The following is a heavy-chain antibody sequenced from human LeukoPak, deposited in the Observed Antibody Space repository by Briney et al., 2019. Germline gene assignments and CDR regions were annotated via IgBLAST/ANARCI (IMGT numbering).Heavy chain of an antibody. Sequence: SESLSLTCAVYVESFSGYYRSWIRQPPRKGLEWIGEINHSGSTNYNPSLKSRVTISVDTYKNQFSLKVSSVTAGDTAGYYCARGFPTDSSGYYYFLDYWGQGTLVSVSS. J-gene: IGHJ4*02. CDR1: VESFSGYY. V-gene: IGHV4-34*01. CDR3: ARGFPTDSSGYYYFLDY. D-gene: IGHD3-22*01. CDR2: INHSGST.